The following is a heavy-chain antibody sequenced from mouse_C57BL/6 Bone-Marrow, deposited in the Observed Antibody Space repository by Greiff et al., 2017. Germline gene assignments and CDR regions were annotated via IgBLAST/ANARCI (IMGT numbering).Heavy chain of an antibody. CDR3: ARQRVATGPFDY. V-gene: IGHV5-12*01. Sequence: EVKLVESGGGLVQPGGSLKLSCAASGFTFSDYYMYWVRQTPEKRLEWVAYISNGGGSTYYPDTVKGRFTISRDNAKNTLYLQMSRLKSEDTAMYYCARQRVATGPFDYWGQGTTLTVSS. J-gene: IGHJ2*01. CDR1: GFTFSDYY. CDR2: ISNGGGST. D-gene: IGHD1-3*01.